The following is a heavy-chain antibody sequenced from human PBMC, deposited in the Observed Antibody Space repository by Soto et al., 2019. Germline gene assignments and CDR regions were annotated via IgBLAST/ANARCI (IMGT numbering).Heavy chain of an antibody. V-gene: IGHV4-59*01. CDR1: GASIISYY. Sequence: SETLSLTCSVSGASIISYYWSWILQPPGKGLEWIGYIFYTGSTDYNPSLQSRVAISIGASRKDFSLKMTSVTAADTAIYYCARFPGYSTSWAALDIWGQGTLVTVSS. CDR3: ARFPGYSTSWAALDI. D-gene: IGHD1-26*01. CDR2: IFYTGST. J-gene: IGHJ3*02.